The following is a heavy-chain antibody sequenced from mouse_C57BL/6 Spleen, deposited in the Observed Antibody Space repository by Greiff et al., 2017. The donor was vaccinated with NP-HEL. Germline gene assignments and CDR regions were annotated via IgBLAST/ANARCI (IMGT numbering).Heavy chain of an antibody. V-gene: IGHV1-69*01. CDR3: ALNYYGSSHWYFDV. D-gene: IGHD1-1*01. Sequence: QVQLQQPGAELVMPGASVKLSCKASGYTFTSYWMHWVKQRPGQGLEWIGEIDPSDSYTNYNQKFKGKSTLTVDKSSSTAYMQLSSLTSEDSAVYYGALNYYGSSHWYFDVWGTGTTVTVSS. J-gene: IGHJ1*03. CDR2: IDPSDSYT. CDR1: GYTFTSYW.